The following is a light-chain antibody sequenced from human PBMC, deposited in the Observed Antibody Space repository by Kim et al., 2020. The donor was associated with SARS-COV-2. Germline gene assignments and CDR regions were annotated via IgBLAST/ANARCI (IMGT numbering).Light chain of an antibody. J-gene: IGKJ4*01. V-gene: IGKV1-39*01. Sequence: GDRVTITCRASQSISSYLNWHQQKQGKAPKFLIHAASSLQSGVPSRFSGSGSGTDFTLTISSLQPEDFAIYYCQQSYSTPLTFG. CDR3: QQSYSTPLT. CDR1: QSISSY. CDR2: AAS.